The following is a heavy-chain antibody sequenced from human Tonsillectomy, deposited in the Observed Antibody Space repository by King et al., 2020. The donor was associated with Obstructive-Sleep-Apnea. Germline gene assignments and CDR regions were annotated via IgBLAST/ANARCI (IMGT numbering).Heavy chain of an antibody. Sequence: QLVQSGAEVKKPGASVKVSCKPSGYTFTGYYIHWVRQAPGQGLEWMGWIDPDSGGTNYAQKFQGSVSMTRDTSISTAYMELSRLRPDDTAVYYCARNSGYDYYFDYWGQGTLVTVSS. D-gene: IGHD5-12*01. V-gene: IGHV1-2*02. CDR1: GYTFTGYY. CDR3: ARNSGYDYYFDY. CDR2: IDPDSGGT. J-gene: IGHJ4*02.